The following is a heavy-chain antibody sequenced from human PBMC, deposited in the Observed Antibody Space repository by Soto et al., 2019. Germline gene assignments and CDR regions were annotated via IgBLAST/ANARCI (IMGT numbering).Heavy chain of an antibody. D-gene: IGHD5-12*01. Sequence: QVQLVQSGAEVKKPGSSVKVSCKASGGTFSSYTISWVRQAPGQGLEWMGRIIPILGIANYAQKFQGSVTITADKSTSTAYMELSSLRSEDTAVYYCAREYSGYSFDPWGQGTLVTVSS. J-gene: IGHJ5*02. CDR2: IIPILGIA. V-gene: IGHV1-69*02. CDR1: GGTFSSYT. CDR3: AREYSGYSFDP.